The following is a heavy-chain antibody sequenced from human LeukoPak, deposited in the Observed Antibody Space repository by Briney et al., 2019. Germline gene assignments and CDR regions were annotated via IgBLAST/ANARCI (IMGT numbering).Heavy chain of an antibody. J-gene: IGHJ4*02. CDR3: ARVWDGYSGEDY. D-gene: IGHD5-18*01. CDR2: ITSSSSTI. V-gene: IGHV3-48*01. CDR1: GFTFSSYN. Sequence: PGGSLRLSCAASGFTFSSYNMIWVRQAPGKGLECISYITSSSSTIHYADSVKGRFTISRDNAKKSLYLQMNSLRADDTAVYYCARVWDGYSGEDYWGQGTLVTVSS.